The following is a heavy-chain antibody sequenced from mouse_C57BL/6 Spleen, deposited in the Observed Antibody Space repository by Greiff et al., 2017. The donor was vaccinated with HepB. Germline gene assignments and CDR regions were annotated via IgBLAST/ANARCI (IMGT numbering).Heavy chain of an antibody. J-gene: IGHJ2*01. CDR3: TRKGPYGNYVDFDY. V-gene: IGHV1-15*01. Sequence: QVQLQQSGAELVRPGASVTLSCKASGYTFTDYEMHWVKQTPVHGLEWIGAIDPETGGTAYNQKFKGKAILTADKSSSTAYMELRSLTSEDSAVYYCTRKGPYGNYVDFDYWGQGTTLTVSS. D-gene: IGHD2-1*01. CDR1: GYTFTDYE. CDR2: IDPETGGT.